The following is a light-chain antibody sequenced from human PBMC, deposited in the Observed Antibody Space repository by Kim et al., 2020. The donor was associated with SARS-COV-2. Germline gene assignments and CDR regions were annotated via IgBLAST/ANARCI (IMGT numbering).Light chain of an antibody. CDR3: QQYYSTPYT. CDR1: QSVLYSSNNKNY. J-gene: IGKJ2*01. CDR2: WAS. V-gene: IGKV4-1*01. Sequence: RVTINCNSSQSVLYSSNNKNYLAWYQQKPGQPPKLLIYWASTRESGVPDRFSGSGSGTDFTLTISSLQAEDVAVYYCQQYYSTPYTFGQGTKLEI.